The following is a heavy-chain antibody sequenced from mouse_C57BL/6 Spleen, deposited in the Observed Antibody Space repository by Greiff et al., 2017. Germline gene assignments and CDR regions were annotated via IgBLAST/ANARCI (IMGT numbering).Heavy chain of an antibody. D-gene: IGHD1-1*01. J-gene: IGHJ2*01. CDR2: ISYDGSN. V-gene: IGHV3-6*01. CDR1: GYSITSGYY. Sequence: EVKLMESGPGLVKPSQSLSLTCSVTGYSITSGYYWNWIRQFPGNKLEWMGYISYDGSNNYNPSLKNRISITRDTSKNQFFLKLNSVTTEDTATYYCARIITTVAYYFDYWGQGTTLTVSS. CDR3: ARIITTVAYYFDY.